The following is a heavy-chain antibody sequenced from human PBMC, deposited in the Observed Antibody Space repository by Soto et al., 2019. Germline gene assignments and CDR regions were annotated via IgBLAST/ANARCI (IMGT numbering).Heavy chain of an antibody. Sequence: QVQLVESGGGVIQPGRSLRLSCAASGFTFSSYGMHWVRQAPGKGLEWVAVISYDGSNKYYADSVKGRFTISRDNSKNTLYLQLNSLRAEDTAVYYCAKDNSYGYTFDYWGQGTLVTVSS. CDR1: GFTFSSYG. CDR3: AKDNSYGYTFDY. J-gene: IGHJ4*02. D-gene: IGHD5-18*01. V-gene: IGHV3-30*18. CDR2: ISYDGSNK.